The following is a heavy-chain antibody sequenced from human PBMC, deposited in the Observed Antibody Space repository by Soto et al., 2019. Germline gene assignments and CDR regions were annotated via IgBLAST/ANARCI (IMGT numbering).Heavy chain of an antibody. Sequence: SETLSLTCAVYGGSFSDYFWSWIRQPPGKGLEWIGEINHKGTTNYNPSLKSRVTISVDTSKKQFSLKLSSVTAPDTAIYYCWRTSSIWGTGDGAQGTLATVSS. V-gene: IGHV4-34*01. D-gene: IGHD6-13*01. J-gene: IGHJ4*02. CDR1: GGSFSDYF. CDR2: INHKGTT. CDR3: WRTSSIWGTGD.